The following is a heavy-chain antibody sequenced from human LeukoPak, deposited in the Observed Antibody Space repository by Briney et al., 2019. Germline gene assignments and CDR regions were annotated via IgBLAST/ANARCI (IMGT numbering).Heavy chain of an antibody. CDR2: ISYDGSNK. CDR1: GFTFSSYA. CDR3: ARGLCSSTSCYTTDFDY. D-gene: IGHD2-2*02. V-gene: IGHV3-30-3*01. Sequence: GRSLRLSCAAPGFTFSSYAMHWVRRAPGKGLEWVAVISYDGSNKYYADSVKGRFTISRDNSKNTLYLQMNSLRAEDTAVYYCARGLCSSTSCYTTDFDYWGQGTLVTVSS. J-gene: IGHJ4*02.